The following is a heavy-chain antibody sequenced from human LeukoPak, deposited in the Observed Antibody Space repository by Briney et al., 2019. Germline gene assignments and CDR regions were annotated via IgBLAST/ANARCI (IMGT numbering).Heavy chain of an antibody. V-gene: IGHV3-13*01. D-gene: IGHD6-19*01. CDR3: ARTKPWPNNDVFDM. CDR2: SGTVGDT. CDR1: GFTFSRYD. Sequence: TGGSLRLSCAASGFTFSRYDMHWVRQITGKGLEWLSNSGTVGDTYYPDSVKGRFTTSRENAKNSVYLQMDSLRVGDTAVYYCARTKPWPNNDVFDMWGQGTLVIVSS. J-gene: IGHJ3*02.